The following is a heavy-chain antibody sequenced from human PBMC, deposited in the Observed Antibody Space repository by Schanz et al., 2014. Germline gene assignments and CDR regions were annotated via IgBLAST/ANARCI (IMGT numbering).Heavy chain of an antibody. V-gene: IGHV3-48*02. D-gene: IGHD3-9*01. J-gene: IGHJ3*02. CDR2: ISSSSSSK. Sequence: EVQLVESGGGVVHPGGSLRLSCAASGFIFSTYNMNWVRQAPGKGLEWVSFISSSSSSKHYGDSVKGRFTISRDNAENLLYLQMSSLRDEDTAVYYCATSGLVSHSFDAFDIWGQGTMVTVSS. CDR1: GFIFSTYN. CDR3: ATSGLVSHSFDAFDI.